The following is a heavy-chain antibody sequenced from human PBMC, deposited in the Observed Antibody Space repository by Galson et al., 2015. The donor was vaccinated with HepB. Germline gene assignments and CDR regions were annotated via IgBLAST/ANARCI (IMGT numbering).Heavy chain of an antibody. CDR2: TSDDESKK. J-gene: IGHJ3*02. V-gene: IGHV3-30*18. Sequence: SLRLSCAASGFTFSSYGMHWVRQVPGEGLEWVAATSDDESKKHYADSVKGRFTISRDNSKNTLYLKMNDLRPEDTAVYFCAKDISDNVWGNYPDAFDIWGQGTMVTVSS. D-gene: IGHD3-16*02. CDR1: GFTFSSYG. CDR3: AKDISDNVWGNYPDAFDI.